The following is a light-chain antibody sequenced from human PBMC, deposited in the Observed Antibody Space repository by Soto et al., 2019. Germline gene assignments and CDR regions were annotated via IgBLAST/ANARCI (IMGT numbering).Light chain of an antibody. CDR3: CSYAGSYSSYF. V-gene: IGLV2-23*02. Sequence: QSVLTQPASVSGSPGRSITISCTGSSSDVGNYKFVSWYQQYPGKAPKVMLYEVSKRPSGVSYRFSGSQSGNTASLTISGLQAEDEADYYCCSYAGSYSSYFFGTGTKVTVL. J-gene: IGLJ1*01. CDR2: EVS. CDR1: SSDVGNYKF.